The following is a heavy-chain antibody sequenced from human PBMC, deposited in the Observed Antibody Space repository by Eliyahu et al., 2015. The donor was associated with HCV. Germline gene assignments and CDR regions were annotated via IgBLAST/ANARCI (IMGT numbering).Heavy chain of an antibody. CDR2: IHYSGST. D-gene: IGHD6-19*01. Sequence: QVQLQESGPGLVKPSETLSLTCTVSGGSXSXYYWSXXRPPPGKGLEWIGYIHYSGSTNYNPSLKXRVTISVDTSKNQFSLNLTSVXAADTAVYYCASGGGGIAVAGTGGWFDPWGQGTLVTVSS. J-gene: IGHJ5*02. V-gene: IGHV4-59*01. CDR1: GGSXSXYY. CDR3: ASGGGGIAVAGTGGWFDP.